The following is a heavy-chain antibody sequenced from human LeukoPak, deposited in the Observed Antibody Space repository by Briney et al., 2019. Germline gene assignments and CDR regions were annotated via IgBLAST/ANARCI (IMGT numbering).Heavy chain of an antibody. CDR1: LGSHW. Sequence: PGGSLRLSCVGALGSHWMGWVRQAPGKGLEWVANIKEDGSQKYYMDSVKGRFTISRDNAKSSLFLQMNNPRVEDTAVYYCTRDQTWGQGTLVTVSS. CDR3: TRDQT. J-gene: IGHJ4*02. CDR2: IKEDGSQK. V-gene: IGHV3-7*01.